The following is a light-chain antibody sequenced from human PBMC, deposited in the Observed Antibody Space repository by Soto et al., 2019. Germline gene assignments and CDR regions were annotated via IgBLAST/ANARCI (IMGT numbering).Light chain of an antibody. V-gene: IGLV2-14*01. CDR3: SSYTSSSTPL. J-gene: IGLJ2*01. CDR1: SSDVGGYNY. CDR2: EVS. Sequence: QSALTQPASVSGSPGQSITISCSGTSSDVGGYNYVSWYQQHPGEAPKLLISEVSNRPSAISNRFSGSKSGNTASLTISGLQAEDEADYYCSSYTSSSTPLFGGGTKVTVL.